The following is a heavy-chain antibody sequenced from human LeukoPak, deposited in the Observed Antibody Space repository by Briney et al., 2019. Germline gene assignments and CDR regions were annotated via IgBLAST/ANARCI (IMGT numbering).Heavy chain of an antibody. CDR3: ASFIKGGWYVGVGY. D-gene: IGHD6-19*01. CDR2: IYYSGST. Sequence: SETLSLTCTVSGGSISSSSYYWGWIRQPPGKGLEWIGSIYYSGSTYYNPSLKSRVTISVDTSKNQFSLKLSSVTAADTAVYYCASFIKGGWYVGVGYWGQGTLVTVSS. CDR1: GGSISSSSYY. V-gene: IGHV4-39*07. J-gene: IGHJ4*02.